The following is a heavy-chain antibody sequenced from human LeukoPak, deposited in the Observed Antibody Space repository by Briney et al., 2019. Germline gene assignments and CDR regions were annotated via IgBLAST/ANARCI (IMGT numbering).Heavy chain of an antibody. J-gene: IGHJ4*02. CDR3: ARSRNYDSTGYNPTYYFDS. V-gene: IGHV4-59*01. Sequence: SETLPLTCTVSGGSIIGSYWTWIRQSPGGGLEYIGYIYNTVDVNYSPSLKSRATISIDMSRSQFSLRLKSVTAADTAIYYCARSRNYDSTGYNPTYYFDSWGQGALVTVSS. CDR1: GGSIIGSY. CDR2: IYNTVDV. D-gene: IGHD3-22*01.